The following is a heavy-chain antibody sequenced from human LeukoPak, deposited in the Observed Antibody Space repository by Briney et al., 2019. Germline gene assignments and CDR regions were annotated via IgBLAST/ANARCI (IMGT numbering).Heavy chain of an antibody. V-gene: IGHV4-39*07. J-gene: IGHJ5*02. CDR2: IYYSGST. CDR3: ARMMVRGVIYWFDP. Sequence: SETLSLTCTVSGGSISSSSYYWGWLRQPPGKGLEWIGSIYYSGSTNYNPSLKSRVTISVDTSKNQFSLKLSSVTAADTAVYYCARMMVRGVIYWFDPWGQGTLVTVSS. CDR1: GGSISSSSYY. D-gene: IGHD3-10*01.